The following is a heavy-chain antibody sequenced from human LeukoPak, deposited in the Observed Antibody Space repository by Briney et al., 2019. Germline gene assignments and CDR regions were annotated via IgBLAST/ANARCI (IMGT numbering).Heavy chain of an antibody. CDR3: ARIGAGSSRDY. D-gene: IGHD6-13*01. J-gene: IGHJ4*02. V-gene: IGHV3-21*01. CDR2: IVGSSST. CDR1: GFTFSNFA. Sequence: PGGSLRLSCAASGFTFSNFAMTWVRQAPGKGLEWVSSIVGSSSTYYADSLKGRFTISRDNAKNSLYLQMNSLRAEGTAVYYCARIGAGSSRDYWGQGTLVTVSS.